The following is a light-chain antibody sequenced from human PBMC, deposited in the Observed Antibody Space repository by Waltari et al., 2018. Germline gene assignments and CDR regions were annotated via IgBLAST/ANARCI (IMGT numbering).Light chain of an antibody. V-gene: IGKV1-39*01. CDR2: GAT. Sequence: DIQMTQSPSSLSASVGDRVTITSPASQSVNNYLHWYQQKAGKAPKLRIYGATSLHSGVPSRFSGGGYGTDFTLTISGLQAEDFATYYCEQGYVTPRTFGQGTKLEIK. CDR1: QSVNNY. J-gene: IGKJ2*01. CDR3: EQGYVTPRT.